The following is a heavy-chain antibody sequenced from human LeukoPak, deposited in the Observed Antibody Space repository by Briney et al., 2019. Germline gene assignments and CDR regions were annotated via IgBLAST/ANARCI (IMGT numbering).Heavy chain of an antibody. J-gene: IGHJ4*02. Sequence: SETLSLTCTVSGGSISSYYWSWIRQPPGKGLEWIGTIYHSGSTYYNPSLKSRVTISVDTSKNQFSLKLSSVTAADTAVYYCARYDVWGSYRAFDYWGQGTLVTVSS. V-gene: IGHV4-59*08. CDR1: GGSISSYY. CDR2: IYHSGST. CDR3: ARYDVWGSYRAFDY. D-gene: IGHD3-16*02.